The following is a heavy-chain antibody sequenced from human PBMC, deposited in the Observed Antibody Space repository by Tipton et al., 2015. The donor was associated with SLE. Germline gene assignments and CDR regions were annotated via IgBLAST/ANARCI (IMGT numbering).Heavy chain of an antibody. CDR1: GFTFSSYG. CDR3: ARGSAAAGGDGASDI. D-gene: IGHD6-13*01. CDR2: IRYDGSNK. V-gene: IGHV3-30*02. J-gene: IGHJ3*02. Sequence: SLRLSCAASGFTFSSYGMHWVRQAPGKGLEWAAFIRYDGSNKYYADSVKGRFTISRDNAKNSLYLQMNSLRAEDTAVYYCARGSAAAGGDGASDIWGQGTMVTVSS.